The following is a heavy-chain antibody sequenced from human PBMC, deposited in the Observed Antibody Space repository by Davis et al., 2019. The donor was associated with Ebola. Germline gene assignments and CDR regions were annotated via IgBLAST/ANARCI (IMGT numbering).Heavy chain of an antibody. CDR1: GFTFTTFY. CDR3: AKAAAAGTGVFDY. Sequence: GGSLRLSCAVSGFTFTTFYMHWVRQAPGKGLEWVSGISWNSGSIGYADSVKGRFTISRDNAKNSLYLQMNSLRAEDTALYYCAKAAAAGTGVFDYWGQGTLVTVSS. D-gene: IGHD6-13*01. J-gene: IGHJ4*02. V-gene: IGHV3-9*01. CDR2: ISWNSGSI.